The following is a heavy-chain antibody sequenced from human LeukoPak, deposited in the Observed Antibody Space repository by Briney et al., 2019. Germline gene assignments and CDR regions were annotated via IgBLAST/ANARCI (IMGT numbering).Heavy chain of an antibody. D-gene: IGHD6-13*01. V-gene: IGHV3-66*01. Sequence: GGSLRLSCAASGFTVSSNYMTWVRQAPGKGLEWVSVIYSGDSTYYADSVKGRFSISRDNSKNTLYLQMNSLRAKDTAVYYCARRYSSSWAIESWGQGTLVTVSS. CDR1: GFTVSSNY. CDR2: IYSGDST. J-gene: IGHJ5*02. CDR3: ARRYSSSWAIES.